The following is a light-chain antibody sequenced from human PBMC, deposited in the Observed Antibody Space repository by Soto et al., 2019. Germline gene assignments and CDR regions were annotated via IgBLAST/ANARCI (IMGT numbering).Light chain of an antibody. CDR3: QQYNNWPWT. V-gene: IGKV3-15*01. J-gene: IGKJ1*01. CDR1: QSISDT. CDR2: SAS. Sequence: EIVMTQSPATLSVSPGGRPTLYCRASQSISDTLAWYKKKHGQATRILIYSASRGDTGFPDRVSGSGSGTDVTLTISSLQSEEFAVYYGQQYNNWPWTFGQGTKVDIK.